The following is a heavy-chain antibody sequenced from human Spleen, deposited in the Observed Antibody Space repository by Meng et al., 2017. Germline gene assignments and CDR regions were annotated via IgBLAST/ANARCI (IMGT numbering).Heavy chain of an antibody. J-gene: IGHJ4*02. CDR3: AHRRGGYFDY. V-gene: IGHV2-5*01. D-gene: IGHD3-16*01. CDR1: GFSLSTSEEA. CDR2: IYWHDEE. Sequence: QIPWRGSGATLVKPQQTLTLTCSFSGFSLSTSEEAVDWIRQPPGKALEWLALIYWHDEERYSPSLKGRLTITKDTSKNQVVLTMTNMDPVDTGTYYCAHRRGGYFDYWGQGTLVTVSS.